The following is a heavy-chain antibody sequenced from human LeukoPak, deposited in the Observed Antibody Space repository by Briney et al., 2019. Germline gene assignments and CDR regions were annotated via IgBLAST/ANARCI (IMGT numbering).Heavy chain of an antibody. CDR2: TYWNGDR. V-gene: IGHV2-5*01. Sequence: SGPTQVNPTQTLTLTCTFSGFALSTAGVGVGWFRQPPGKALEWLAVTYWNGDRRYSPSLNSRLTITKDTSKNQVVLTMSNMDPVDTATYYCAHRPGNYDYGGKGFDFWGEGTLVTVSS. CDR1: GFALSTAGVG. D-gene: IGHD4-23*01. CDR3: AHRPGNYDYGGKGFDF. J-gene: IGHJ4*02.